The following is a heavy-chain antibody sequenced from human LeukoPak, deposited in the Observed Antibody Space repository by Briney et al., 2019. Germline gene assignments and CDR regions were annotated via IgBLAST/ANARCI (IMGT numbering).Heavy chain of an antibody. D-gene: IGHD3-10*01. V-gene: IGHV3-48*01. J-gene: IGHJ4*02. CDR1: GFTFDDYN. Sequence: GGSLRLSCEASGFTFDDYNMNWVRQAPGKGLEWVSYITTTSKTTYYTGSVKGRFTISRDNSKNTLYLQMNSLRAEDTAVYYCARDMDPYYFDYWGQGTLVTVSS. CDR2: ITTTSKTT. CDR3: ARDMDPYYFDY.